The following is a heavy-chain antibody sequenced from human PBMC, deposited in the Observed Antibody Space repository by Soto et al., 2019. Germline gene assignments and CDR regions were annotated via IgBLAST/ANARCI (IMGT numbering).Heavy chain of an antibody. J-gene: IGHJ4*01. Sequence: SETLSLTCTVSGGSMRNVYWSWIRQPPGKRLEWIGFIFHSGNAKYNASLKRRVTISIDTSKSQFSLSLDSVTAADTAVYFCARAHAPTLPFDYWGLGTLVTVSS. CDR1: GGSMRNVY. D-gene: IGHD2-15*01. CDR3: ARAHAPTLPFDY. V-gene: IGHV4-59*01. CDR2: IFHSGNA.